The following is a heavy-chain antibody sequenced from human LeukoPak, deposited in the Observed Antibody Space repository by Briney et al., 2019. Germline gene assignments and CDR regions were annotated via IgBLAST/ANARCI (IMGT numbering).Heavy chain of an antibody. CDR3: AKGLEWDPRGLDY. J-gene: IGHJ4*02. Sequence: GGSLRLSCAASGFTFSSYAMNWVRQAPGKGLKWVSGISGGGGSTYYADSGKGRFTISRDNSKNTLYLQMNSLRAEDTAVYYCAKGLEWDPRGLDYWGQGTLVTVSS. CDR1: GFTFSSYA. V-gene: IGHV3-23*01. CDR2: ISGGGGST. D-gene: IGHD1-26*01.